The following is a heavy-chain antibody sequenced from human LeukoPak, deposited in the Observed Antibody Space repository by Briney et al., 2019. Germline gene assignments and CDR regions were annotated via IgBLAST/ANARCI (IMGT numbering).Heavy chain of an antibody. J-gene: IGHJ4*02. CDR1: GGSIRSYY. CDR3: ARNRVPFDY. V-gene: IGHV4-59*01. CDR2: VYFSGTT. Sequence: PSETLSLTCTVSGGSIRSYYWSWIRQPPGKGLEWIGCVYFSGTTNYHPSLKSRVTMSVDTSKKQFSLKLNSVTAADTAVYYCARNRVPFDYWGQGALVTVSS.